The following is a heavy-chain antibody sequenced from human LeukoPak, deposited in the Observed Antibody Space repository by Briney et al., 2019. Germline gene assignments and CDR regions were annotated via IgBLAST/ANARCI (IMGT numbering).Heavy chain of an antibody. V-gene: IGHV3-11*04. CDR2: IRSSGSTI. D-gene: IGHD6-13*01. Sequence: GGSLRLSCAASGFTFSDYYMSWIRQAPGKGLEWVSYIRSSGSTIYYADSVKGRFTISRDNAKNSLYLQMNSLRAEDTAVYYCARARGSSSWYYFDYWGQGTLVTVSS. J-gene: IGHJ4*02. CDR3: ARARGSSSWYYFDY. CDR1: GFTFSDYY.